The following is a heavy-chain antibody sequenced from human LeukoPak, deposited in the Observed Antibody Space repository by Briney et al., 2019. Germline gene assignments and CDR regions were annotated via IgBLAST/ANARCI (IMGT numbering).Heavy chain of an antibody. D-gene: IGHD2-2*01. J-gene: IGHJ5*02. CDR1: GITFSSYE. V-gene: IGHV3-48*03. CDR3: SRAGCGSSSCPYRNWFDP. Sequence: GSLRLSCAASGITFSSYEMNWVRQPPGKGLEWVSYISTGGSTIYYADSVKGRFTISRNNAKTSLYLQMNSLRAEDTAVYYWSRAGCGSSSCPYRNWFDPWGQGTLVTVSS. CDR2: ISTGGSTI.